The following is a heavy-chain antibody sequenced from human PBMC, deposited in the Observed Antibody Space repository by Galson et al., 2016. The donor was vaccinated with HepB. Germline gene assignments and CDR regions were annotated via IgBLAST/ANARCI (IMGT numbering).Heavy chain of an antibody. CDR2: IYYNGKT. D-gene: IGHD6-13*01. Sequence: SETLSLTCTVSGDSISGDYWSWIRQPPGKGLEWIGYIYYNGKTNYNPSLKSRVTMSVETSKNHFSLRLNSVTADTAVYYCARHGQQLVPRWFDPWGQGILVIVSS. V-gene: IGHV4-59*08. CDR3: ARHGQQLVPRWFDP. J-gene: IGHJ5*02. CDR1: GDSISGDY.